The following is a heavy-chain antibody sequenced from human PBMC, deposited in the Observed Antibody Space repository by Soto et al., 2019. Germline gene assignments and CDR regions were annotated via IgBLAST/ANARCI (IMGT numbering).Heavy chain of an antibody. CDR3: ARLGEVAQYSSGWYSDY. J-gene: IGHJ4*02. V-gene: IGHV3-21*01. CDR1: GFTFSSYS. D-gene: IGHD6-19*01. Sequence: GGSLRLSCAASGFTFSSYSMNWVRQAPGKGLEWVSSISSSSSYIYYADSVKGRFTISRDNAKNSLYLQMNSLRAEDTAVYYCARLGEVAQYSSGWYSDYWGQGTLVTVSS. CDR2: ISSSSSYI.